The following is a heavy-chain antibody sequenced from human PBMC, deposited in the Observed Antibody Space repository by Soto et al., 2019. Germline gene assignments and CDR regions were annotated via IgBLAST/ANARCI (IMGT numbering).Heavy chain of an antibody. D-gene: IGHD2-15*01. J-gene: IGHJ6*02. CDR2: IYYSGST. V-gene: IGHV4-61*01. CDR1: GGSVSSGSYY. Sequence: SETLSLTCTVSGGSVSSGSYYWSWIRQPPGKGLEWIGYIYYSGSTNYNPSLKSRVTIPVDTSKNQFSLKLSSVTAADTAVYYCASVYCSGGSCAGYYYYGMDVWGQGTTVTVSS. CDR3: ASVYCSGGSCAGYYYYGMDV.